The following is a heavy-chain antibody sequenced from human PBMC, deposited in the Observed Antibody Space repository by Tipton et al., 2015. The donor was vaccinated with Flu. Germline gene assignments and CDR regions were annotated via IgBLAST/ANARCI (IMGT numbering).Heavy chain of an antibody. CDR2: INPKSGDT. Sequence: QVQLVQSGAEVKEPGASVKVSCKASGYTVGGHYMHWIRQAPGQGLEWMGWINPKSGDTKYAQNFQGRVTMTRDTSITTVYMELTGLTSDDTAIYYCARTWIQLWTPDFDYWGQGTLVTVSS. CDR3: ARTWIQLWTPDFDY. J-gene: IGHJ4*02. V-gene: IGHV1-2*02. D-gene: IGHD5-18*01. CDR1: GYTVGGHY.